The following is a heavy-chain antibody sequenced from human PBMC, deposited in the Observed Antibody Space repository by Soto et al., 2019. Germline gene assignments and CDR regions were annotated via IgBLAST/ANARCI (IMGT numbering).Heavy chain of an antibody. CDR3: ARDSPLGYCSGGSCYSLAFDY. CDR2: INPNSGGT. D-gene: IGHD2-15*01. V-gene: IGHV1-2*04. J-gene: IGHJ4*02. CDR1: GYTFTGYY. Sequence: QVQLVQSGAEVKKPGASVKVSCKASGYTFTGYYMHWVRQAPGQGLEWMGWINPNSGGTNYAQKFQGWVTMTRDTSISTAYMELSRLRSDETAVYYCARDSPLGYCSGGSCYSLAFDYWGQGTLVTVSS.